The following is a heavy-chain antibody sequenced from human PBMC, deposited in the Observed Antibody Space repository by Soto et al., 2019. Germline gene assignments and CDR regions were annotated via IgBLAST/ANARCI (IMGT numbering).Heavy chain of an antibody. CDR1: GFTFSSYG. Sequence: QVQLVESGGGVVQPGRSLRLSCAASGFTFSSYGMHWVRQAPGKGLEWVAVIWYDGSNKYYADSVKGRFTISRDNSKNTLYLQMNSLRAEDTAVYYCARDRYCSGGSCGFDYWGQGTLVTVSS. V-gene: IGHV3-33*01. D-gene: IGHD2-15*01. J-gene: IGHJ4*02. CDR2: IWYDGSNK. CDR3: ARDRYCSGGSCGFDY.